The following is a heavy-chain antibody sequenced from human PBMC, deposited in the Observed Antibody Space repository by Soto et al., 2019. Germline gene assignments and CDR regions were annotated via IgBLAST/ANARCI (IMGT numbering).Heavy chain of an antibody. D-gene: IGHD2-15*01. CDR3: ARRLSGSSAFDY. V-gene: IGHV4-31*03. Sequence: QVQLQESGPGLLKPSQTLSLTCSVSGGSISNGTYYWSWIRHRPGKGLEWIGYMYNSGTSSYSPSLKSRSVLSVDTSKNQFSLKLTSVTAADTATYFCARRLSGSSAFDYWGLGILVTVSS. J-gene: IGHJ4*01. CDR2: MYNSGTS. CDR1: GGSISNGTYY.